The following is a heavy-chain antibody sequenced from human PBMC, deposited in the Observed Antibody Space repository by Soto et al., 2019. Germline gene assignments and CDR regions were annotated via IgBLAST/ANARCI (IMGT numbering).Heavy chain of an antibody. V-gene: IGHV4-31*03. Sequence: SETLSLTCTVSGGSISSGGYYWSWIRQHPGKGLEWIGYIDYSGSTYYNPSLKSRVTISVDTSKNQFSLKLSSVTAADTAVYYCARESYDTSGQEYFQHWGQGTLVTVSS. D-gene: IGHD3-22*01. CDR2: IDYSGST. CDR3: ARESYDTSGQEYFQH. CDR1: GGSISSGGYY. J-gene: IGHJ1*01.